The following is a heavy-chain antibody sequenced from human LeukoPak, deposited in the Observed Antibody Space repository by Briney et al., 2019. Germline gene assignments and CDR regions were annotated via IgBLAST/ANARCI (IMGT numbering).Heavy chain of an antibody. D-gene: IGHD3-16*01. CDR1: GGSISSSSYY. CDR3: ARERYLGDGDYFDY. J-gene: IGHJ4*02. Sequence: PSETLSLTCTVSGGSISSSSYYWGWIRQPPGKGLEWIGSIYYSGSTYYNPSLKSRVTISVDTSKNQFSLKLSSVTAADTAVYYCARERYLGDGDYFDYWGQGTLVTVSS. V-gene: IGHV4-39*02. CDR2: IYYSGST.